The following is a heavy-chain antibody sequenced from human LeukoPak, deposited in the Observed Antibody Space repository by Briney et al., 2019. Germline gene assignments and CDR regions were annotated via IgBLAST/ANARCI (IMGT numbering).Heavy chain of an antibody. D-gene: IGHD3-9*01. CDR1: GFTFSDYC. Sequence: PGGSLRLSCAASGFTFSDYCMNWVRQAPGKGLEWVANIRQDGSEKYYVDSVKGRFTISRDNADNSLYLQMNSLKPEDTAVYYCARSYNVLTAFDYWGQGTLVTVSS. J-gene: IGHJ4*02. CDR3: ARSYNVLTAFDY. V-gene: IGHV3-7*03. CDR2: IRQDGSEK.